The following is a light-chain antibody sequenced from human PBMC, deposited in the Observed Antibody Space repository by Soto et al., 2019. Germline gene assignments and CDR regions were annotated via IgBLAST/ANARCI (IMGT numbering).Light chain of an antibody. CDR1: ASDVGVYNY. V-gene: IGLV2-8*01. CDR3: SSYAGSSTLYV. CDR2: EVT. J-gene: IGLJ1*01. Sequence: QSVLPQPPYASGSLGQSVTISCTGTASDVGVYNYVSWYQQHPGKAPKLMIYEVTKRPSGVPDRFSGSKSGNTASLTVSGLQAEDEADYYCSSYAGSSTLYVFGTGTKVTVL.